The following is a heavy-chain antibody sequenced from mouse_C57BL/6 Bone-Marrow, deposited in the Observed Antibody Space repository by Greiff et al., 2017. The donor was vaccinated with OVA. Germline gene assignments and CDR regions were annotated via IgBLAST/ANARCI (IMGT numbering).Heavy chain of an antibody. V-gene: IGHV1-61*01. CDR1: GYTFTSYW. CDR2: IYPSDSET. Sequence: QVQLQQPGAELVRPGSSVKLSCKASGYTFTSYWMDWVKQRPGQGLEWIGNIYPSDSETHYNQKFKDKATLTVDKSSSTAYMQLSSLTSEDSAVYYCAREGYDYGYYYAMDYWGQGTSVTVSS. D-gene: IGHD2-4*01. CDR3: AREGYDYGYYYAMDY. J-gene: IGHJ4*01.